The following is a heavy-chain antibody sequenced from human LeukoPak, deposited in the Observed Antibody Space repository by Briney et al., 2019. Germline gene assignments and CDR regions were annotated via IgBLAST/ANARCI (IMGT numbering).Heavy chain of an antibody. D-gene: IGHD4/OR15-4a*01. CDR1: GVTFSSYG. Sequence: PGGSLRLSCAASGVTFSSYGMHWVRQAPGKGLEWVSVISSGGNTYYADSVKGRFTISRDNSKNTMYLQMNSLRAEDTAVYYCGRLTCWGQGTLVTVSS. CDR3: GRLTC. J-gene: IGHJ4*02. V-gene: IGHV3-53*01. CDR2: ISSGGNT.